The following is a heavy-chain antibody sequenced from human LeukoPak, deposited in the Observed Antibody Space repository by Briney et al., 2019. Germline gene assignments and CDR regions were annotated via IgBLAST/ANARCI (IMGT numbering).Heavy chain of an antibody. Sequence: SETLCLTCAVYGGSFSGYYWSWIRQPPGKGLEWIGEINHSGSTNYNPSHKSRVTISVDTSKNQFSLKLSSVTAADTAVYYCARIWSDPWGQGTLVTVSS. CDR1: GGSFSGYY. J-gene: IGHJ5*02. V-gene: IGHV4-34*01. CDR2: INHSGST. CDR3: ARIWSDP.